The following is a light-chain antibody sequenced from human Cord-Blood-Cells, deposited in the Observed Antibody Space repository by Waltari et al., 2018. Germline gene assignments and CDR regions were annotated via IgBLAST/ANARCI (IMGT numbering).Light chain of an antibody. CDR2: DVS. J-gene: IGLJ1*01. CDR1: SSDVGGYNY. CDR3: SSYTSSSTLV. Sequence: QSALTQPASVSGSPGQSITISCTGTSSDVGGYNYVSCYQQHPGKAPKLMIYDVSNRPSGFSKRFSGARSCNTAALTISGPQAEDEADYYCSSYTSSSTLVFGTGTKVTVL. V-gene: IGLV2-14*01.